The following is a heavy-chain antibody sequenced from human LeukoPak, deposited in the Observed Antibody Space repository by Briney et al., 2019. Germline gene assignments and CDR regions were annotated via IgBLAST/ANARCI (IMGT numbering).Heavy chain of an antibody. Sequence: GSSVKVSCKASGGTFSSYAISWVRQAPGQGLEWMGGIIPIFGTANYAQKFQGRVTITADESTSTAYMELSSLRSEDTAVYYCAREVRIAVAGTRAEPLDYWGQGTLVTVSS. CDR2: IIPIFGTA. CDR3: AREVRIAVAGTRAEPLDY. D-gene: IGHD6-19*01. V-gene: IGHV1-69*01. CDR1: GGTFSSYA. J-gene: IGHJ4*02.